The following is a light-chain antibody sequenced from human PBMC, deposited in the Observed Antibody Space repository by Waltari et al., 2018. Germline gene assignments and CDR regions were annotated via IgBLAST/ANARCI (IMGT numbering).Light chain of an antibody. V-gene: IGLV2-14*03. J-gene: IGLJ3*02. CDR1: SGDVGGYGS. CDR2: DGS. CDR3: ASQSGNNVVM. Sequence: QSALTQPASVSGSPGQSISIPCIGSSGDVGGYGSVPWYQDHPGQAPKVIIYDGSSRPSGVSDRFSGSKFGDTASLTISDLQPEDEATYYCASQSGNNVVMFGGGTKLTVL.